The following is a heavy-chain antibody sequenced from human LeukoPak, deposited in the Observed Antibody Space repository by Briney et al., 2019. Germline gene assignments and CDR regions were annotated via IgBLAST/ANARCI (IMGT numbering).Heavy chain of an antibody. CDR2: IKSKTDGGTA. CDR3: TTPNSGRGFDI. V-gene: IGHV3-15*01. D-gene: IGHD3-10*01. Sequence: GGSLRLSCAASAFTFSSAWMNWFRQAPGQGLEWVGRIKSKTDGGTAEYAAPVRGRFTISREDSINTMYLQMNSLKTEDTAVYYCTTPNSGRGFDIWGQGTMVTVSS. CDR1: AFTFSSAW. J-gene: IGHJ3*02.